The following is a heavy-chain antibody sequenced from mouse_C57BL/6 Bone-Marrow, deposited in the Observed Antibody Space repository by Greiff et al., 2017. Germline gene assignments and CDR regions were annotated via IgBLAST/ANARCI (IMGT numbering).Heavy chain of an antibody. J-gene: IGHJ2*01. D-gene: IGHD2-4*01. CDR1: GYSITSGYY. CDR2: ISYDGSN. CDR3: ARDGFYYDFDY. Sequence: EVKLMESGPGLVKPSQSLSLTCSVTGYSITSGYYWNWIRQFPGNKLEWMGYISYDGSNNYNPSLKNRITITRDTSKNQLFLKLNSVTTEDTAAYYCARDGFYYDFDYWGQGTTLTVSS. V-gene: IGHV3-6*01.